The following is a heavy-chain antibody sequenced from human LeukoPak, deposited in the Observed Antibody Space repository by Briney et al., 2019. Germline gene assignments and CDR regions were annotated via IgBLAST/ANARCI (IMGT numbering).Heavy chain of an antibody. D-gene: IGHD3-22*01. CDR2: IIPIFGTA. CDR3: AREAYDGYFDY. CDR1: GGTFSSYA. V-gene: IGHV1-69*05. Sequence: SVKVSCKASGGTFSSYATNWVRQAPGQGLEWMGGIIPIFGTANYAQKFQGRVTITTDESTSTAYMELSSLRSEDTAVYYCAREAYDGYFDYWGQGTLVTVSS. J-gene: IGHJ4*02.